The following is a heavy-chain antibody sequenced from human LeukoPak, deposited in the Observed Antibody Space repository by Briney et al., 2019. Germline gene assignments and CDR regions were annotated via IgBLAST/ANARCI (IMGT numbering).Heavy chain of an antibody. CDR2: ISPDGGAK. Sequence: GGSLRLSCAASGFTFTTFWMTWVRQAPGKGLEWVANISPDGGAKYYVDSVKGRFTISRDNAKDSLFLQMNSLRAEDTAMYFCTRVGVGGYWGQGTLVTVSS. J-gene: IGHJ4*02. CDR3: TRVGVGGY. D-gene: IGHD3-16*01. CDR1: GFTFTTFW. V-gene: IGHV3-7*01.